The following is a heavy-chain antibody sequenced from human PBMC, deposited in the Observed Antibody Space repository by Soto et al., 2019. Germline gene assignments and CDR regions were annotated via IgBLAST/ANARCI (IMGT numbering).Heavy chain of an antibody. CDR3: AKSPLGYCSGGSCYPPHYFDY. V-gene: IGHV3-23*01. Sequence: EVHLLYSGGGLVQPGGSLRLSCAASGFTFSNYAMSWVRQAPGKGLEWVSGVGGSGDSTYYADSVKGRFTISRDNSKDTLYLHMNSLRAEDTAVYYCAKSPLGYCSGGSCYPPHYFDYWGQGTLVTVSS. J-gene: IGHJ4*02. CDR1: GFTFSNYA. CDR2: VGGSGDST. D-gene: IGHD2-15*01.